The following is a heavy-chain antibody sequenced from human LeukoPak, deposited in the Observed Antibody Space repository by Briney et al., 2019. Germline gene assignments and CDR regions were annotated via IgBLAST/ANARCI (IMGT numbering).Heavy chain of an antibody. J-gene: IGHJ4*02. CDR3: AKAPYCGGDCYNLDY. V-gene: IGHV3-23*01. CDR1: GFTFSSYA. CDR2: ISGSGVST. Sequence: GGSPRLSCAASGFTFSSYAMSWVRQAPGKGLEWVSAISGSGVSTYYADSVKGRFTISRDKAKNTLYLQMNSLRAEDTAVYYCAKAPYCGGDCYNLDYWGQGTTVTVSS. D-gene: IGHD2-21*02.